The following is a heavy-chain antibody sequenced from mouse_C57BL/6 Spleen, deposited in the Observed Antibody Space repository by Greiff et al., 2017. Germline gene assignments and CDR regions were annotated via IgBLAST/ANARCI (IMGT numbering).Heavy chain of an antibody. J-gene: IGHJ2*01. CDR3: ASLLSTVVEYYFDY. D-gene: IGHD1-1*01. CDR1: GFNIKNTY. V-gene: IGHV14-3*01. CDR2: IDPANGNT. Sequence: VQLKESVAELVRPGASVKLSCTASGFNIKNTYMHWVKQRPEQGLEWIGRIDPANGNTKYAPKFQGKATIAADTSSNTAYLQLSSLTSEDTAIYCCASLLSTVVEYYFDYWGQGTTLTVSS.